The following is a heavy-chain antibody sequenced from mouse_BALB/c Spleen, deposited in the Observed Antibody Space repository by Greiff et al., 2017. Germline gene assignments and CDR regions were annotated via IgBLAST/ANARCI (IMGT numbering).Heavy chain of an antibody. D-gene: IGHD2-3*01. CDR1: GFAFSSYD. CDR2: ISSGGGST. V-gene: IGHV5-12-1*01. CDR3: ARHRYDGYLYYYAMDY. J-gene: IGHJ4*01. Sequence: EVQLVESGGGLVKPGGSLKLSCAASGFAFSSYDMSWVRQTPEKRLEWVAYISSGGGSTYYPDTVKGRFTISRDNAKNTLYLQMSSLKSEDTAMYYCARHRYDGYLYYYAMDYWGQGTSVTVSS.